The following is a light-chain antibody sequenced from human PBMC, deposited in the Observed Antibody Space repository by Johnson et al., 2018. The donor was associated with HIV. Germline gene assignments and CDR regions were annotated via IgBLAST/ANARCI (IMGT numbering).Light chain of an antibody. CDR3: GTWDHSLNHGGV. V-gene: IGLV1-51*02. CDR1: SSNIGNNY. J-gene: IGLJ1*01. CDR2: ENN. Sequence: QSMLTQPPSVSAAPGQKVTISCSGSSSNIGNNYVSWYQQLPGTAPKLLIYENNKRPSGIPDRFSGSKSGTSATLGITGLQTGDEADYYCGTWDHSLNHGGVFADGTKVTVL.